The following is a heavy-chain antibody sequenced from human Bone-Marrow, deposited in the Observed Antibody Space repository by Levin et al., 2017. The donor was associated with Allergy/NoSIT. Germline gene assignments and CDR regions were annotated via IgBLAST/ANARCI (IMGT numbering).Heavy chain of an antibody. CDR1: GGSISSYY. Sequence: PSETLSLTCTVSGGSISSYYWSWIRQPPGKGLEWIGYIYYSGSTNYNPSLKSRVTISVDTSKNQFSLKLTSVTAADTAVYYCARAGGSKNYFTYWGQGTLVTVSS. CDR2: IYYSGST. J-gene: IGHJ4*02. V-gene: IGHV4-59*01. D-gene: IGHD1-7*01. CDR3: ARAGGSKNYFTY.